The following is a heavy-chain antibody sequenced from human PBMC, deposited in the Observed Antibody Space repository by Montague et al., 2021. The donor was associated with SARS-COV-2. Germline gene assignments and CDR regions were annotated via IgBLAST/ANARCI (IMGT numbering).Heavy chain of an antibody. Sequence: TLSLTCTVSGGSISSGGYCWSWIRQHPGKGLEWIGYIYYSGSTYYNPSLKSRVTISVDTSKNQFSLKLSSVTAADTAVYYCARVLSHRAIFGVVIINGMDVWGQGTTVTVSS. CDR3: ARVLSHRAIFGVVIINGMDV. CDR2: IYYSGST. D-gene: IGHD3-3*01. CDR1: GGSISSGGYC. J-gene: IGHJ6*02. V-gene: IGHV4-31*03.